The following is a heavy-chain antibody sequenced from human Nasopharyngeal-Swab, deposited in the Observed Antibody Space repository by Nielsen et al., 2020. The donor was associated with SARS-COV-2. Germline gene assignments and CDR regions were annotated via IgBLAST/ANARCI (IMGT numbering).Heavy chain of an antibody. V-gene: IGHV1-18*01. J-gene: IGHJ2*01. CDR2: ISPYNDNT. CDR1: GYNFVTYG. Sequence: ASVKVSCKASGYNFVTYGINWVRRTPGQGLEWMGWISPYNDNTKYAQNFQGRVTMTTDTSTSTAYMELRGLRSDDTAVYYCARDAGALRFLEWFKNNWYFDLWGRGTLLTVSS. CDR3: ARDAGALRFLEWFKNNWYFDL. D-gene: IGHD3-3*01.